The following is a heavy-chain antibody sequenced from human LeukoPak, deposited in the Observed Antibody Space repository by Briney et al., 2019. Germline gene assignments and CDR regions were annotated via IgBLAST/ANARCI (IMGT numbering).Heavy chain of an antibody. D-gene: IGHD6-19*01. CDR3: AREGSSGWLPPLDY. J-gene: IGHJ4*02. CDR1: GYTFTSYD. V-gene: IGHV1-8*01. Sequence: GASVKVSCKASGYTFTSYDINWVRQATGQGLEWMGWINPNSGITGYAQKFQGRVTMTRNTSISTAYMELSSLRSEDTAVYYCAREGSSGWLPPLDYWGQGTLVTVSS. CDR2: INPNSGIT.